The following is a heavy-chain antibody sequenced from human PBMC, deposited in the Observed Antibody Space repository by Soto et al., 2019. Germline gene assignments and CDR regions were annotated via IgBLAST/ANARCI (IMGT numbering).Heavy chain of an antibody. CDR3: ARDSSGSYGPGAFDI. V-gene: IGHV4-59*01. CDR1: GGSISSYY. Sequence: SETLSLTCTVSGGSISSYYWSWIRQPPGKGLEWIGYIYYSGSTNYNPSLKSRVTISVDTSKNQFSLKLSSVTAADTAVYYCARDSSGSYGPGAFDIWGQGTMVTVSS. D-gene: IGHD1-26*01. J-gene: IGHJ3*02. CDR2: IYYSGST.